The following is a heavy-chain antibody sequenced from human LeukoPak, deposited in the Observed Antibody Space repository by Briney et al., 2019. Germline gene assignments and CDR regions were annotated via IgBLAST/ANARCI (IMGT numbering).Heavy chain of an antibody. D-gene: IGHD6-13*01. CDR2: IKSKTDGGTT. CDR1: GFTFSNAW. CDR3: TTAGVSGYSSSWYVY. J-gene: IGHJ4*02. Sequence: GGSLRLSCAASGFTFSNAWMSWVRQAPGKGLEWVGRIKSKTDGGTTDYAAPVKGGFTISRDDSKNTLYLQMNSLKTEDTAVYYCTTAGVSGYSSSWYVYWGQGTLVTVSS. V-gene: IGHV3-15*01.